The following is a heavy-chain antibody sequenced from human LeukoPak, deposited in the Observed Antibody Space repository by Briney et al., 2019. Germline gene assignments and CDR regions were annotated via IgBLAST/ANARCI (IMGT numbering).Heavy chain of an antibody. V-gene: IGHV1-8*01. Sequence: ASVKVSCKASGYTFTSYDINWVRQATGQGLKWMGWMNPNSGNTGYAQKFQGRVTMTRNTSISTAYMELSSLRSEDTAVYYCARVGTQWLAHYYYYGMDVWGQGTTVTVSS. CDR2: MNPNSGNT. CDR1: GYTFTSYD. D-gene: IGHD6-19*01. CDR3: ARVGTQWLAHYYYYGMDV. J-gene: IGHJ6*02.